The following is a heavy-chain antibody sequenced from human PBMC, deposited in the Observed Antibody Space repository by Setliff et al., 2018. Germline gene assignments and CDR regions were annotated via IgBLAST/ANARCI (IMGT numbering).Heavy chain of an antibody. CDR1: GGSISNTYYY. Sequence: PSETLSLTCTVSGGSISNTYYYWSWIRQPAGQGLEWIGQIYTSWSTNYNPSLKSRVTISVDTSKNQFSLKLSSVTAADTAVYYCARVGRALYPHGYMDVWGKGTTVTVSS. CDR3: ARVGRALYPHGYMDV. CDR2: IYTSWST. J-gene: IGHJ6*03. D-gene: IGHD2-2*01. V-gene: IGHV4-61*09.